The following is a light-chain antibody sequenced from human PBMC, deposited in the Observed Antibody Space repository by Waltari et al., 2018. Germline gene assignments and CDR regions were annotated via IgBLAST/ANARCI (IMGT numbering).Light chain of an antibody. CDR3: SSYTTGSTRYV. V-gene: IGLV2-14*03. J-gene: IGLJ1*01. CDR2: DVN. CDR1: SSDIGAYNF. Sequence: QSALTQPASVSGSPGQSITISCTGTSSDIGAYNFVSCYQKHPGKAPKVMIYDVNNRPSGVSMRFSGSKSGNTASLTISGLQAEDEADYYCSSYTTGSTRYVFGSGTKVTVL.